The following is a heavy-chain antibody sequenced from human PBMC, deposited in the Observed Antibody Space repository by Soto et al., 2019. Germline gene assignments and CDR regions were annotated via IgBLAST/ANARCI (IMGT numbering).Heavy chain of an antibody. V-gene: IGHV4-39*01. Sequence: QLQLQESGPGLVKPSETLSLTCTVSGGSISSSSYYWGWIRPPPGKGLEWIGSIYYSGSTYYNPSLKRRVTISVDTSKNQSSLKLSSVTAADTAVYYCAGLLGYCSSTSCRRYFDYWGQGTLVTVSS. CDR3: AGLLGYCSSTSCRRYFDY. D-gene: IGHD2-2*01. CDR1: GGSISSSSYY. CDR2: IYYSGST. J-gene: IGHJ4*02.